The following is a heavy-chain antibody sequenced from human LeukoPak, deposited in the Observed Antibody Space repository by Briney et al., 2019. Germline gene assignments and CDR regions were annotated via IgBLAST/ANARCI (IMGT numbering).Heavy chain of an antibody. CDR1: GFTFSSYA. J-gene: IGHJ4*02. Sequence: GGSLRLSCAASGFTFSSYAMSWVRQAPGKGLEWVSSISSSSSHINYADSVRGRFTISRDNAKNSLYLKMNSLRAEDTAVYYCARVGVVVVAGGYFDYWGQGTLVTVSS. CDR2: ISSSSSHI. V-gene: IGHV3-21*01. D-gene: IGHD2-15*01. CDR3: ARVGVVVVAGGYFDY.